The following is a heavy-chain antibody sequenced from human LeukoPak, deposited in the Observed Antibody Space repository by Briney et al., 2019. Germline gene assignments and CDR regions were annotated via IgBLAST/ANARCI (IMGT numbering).Heavy chain of an antibody. CDR3: ARGIVVVTALGAFDI. CDR1: GFTFSSYE. CDR2: ISSISSTI. D-gene: IGHD2-21*02. J-gene: IGHJ3*02. V-gene: IGHV3-48*03. Sequence: EGSLRLSCAASGFTFSSYEMNWVRQAPGKGLEWDSYISSISSTIYYADSVKGRFTISRDNAKNSLYLQMNSLRAEDTAVYYCARGIVVVTALGAFDIWGQGTMVTVSS.